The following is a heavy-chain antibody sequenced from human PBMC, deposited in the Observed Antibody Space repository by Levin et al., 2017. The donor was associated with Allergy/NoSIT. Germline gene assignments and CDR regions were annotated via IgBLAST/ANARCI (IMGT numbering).Heavy chain of an antibody. CDR2: MYYTGAT. Sequence: SQTLSLPCTVSGDSISSGTSYWGWIRQSPWMGLEWIGDMYYTGATYYNPSLKSRVTISIDTSKNQFSLKLSSVTAADTAVYYCARRQSYSNYAIDYWGQGTLVTVSS. V-gene: IGHV4-39*01. J-gene: IGHJ4*02. D-gene: IGHD4-11*01. CDR1: GDSISSGTSY. CDR3: ARRQSYSNYAIDY.